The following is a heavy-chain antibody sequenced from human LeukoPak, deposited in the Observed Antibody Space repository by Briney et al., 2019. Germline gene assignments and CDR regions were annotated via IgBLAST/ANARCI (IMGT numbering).Heavy chain of an antibody. CDR2: IYYDGST. D-gene: IGHD3-10*01. V-gene: IGHV4-59*01. CDR3: ARDGGYGSGSAL. CDR1: GGSISNYY. J-gene: IGHJ4*02. Sequence: PSETLSLTCTVSGGSISNYYWTWIRQPPGKGLEWIGSIYYDGSTNYNPSLKSRATISLDTPKNQFSLKLSSVTAADTAVYYCARDGGYGSGSALWGQGTLITVSS.